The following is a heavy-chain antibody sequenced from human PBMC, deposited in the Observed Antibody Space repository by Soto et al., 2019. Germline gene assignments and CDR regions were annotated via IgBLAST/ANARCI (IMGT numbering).Heavy chain of an antibody. CDR3: ARTTNRGLTGYDMFDP. V-gene: IGHV3-74*01. Sequence: PGGSLRLSCAASGFTFSSYWMHWVRQAPGKGLVWVSRINSDGSSTSYADSVKGRFTISRDNAKNTLYLQMNSLRAEDTAVYYCARTTNRGLTGYDMFDPWGQGTLVTVSS. CDR2: INSDGSST. CDR1: GFTFSSYW. J-gene: IGHJ5*02. D-gene: IGHD3-9*01.